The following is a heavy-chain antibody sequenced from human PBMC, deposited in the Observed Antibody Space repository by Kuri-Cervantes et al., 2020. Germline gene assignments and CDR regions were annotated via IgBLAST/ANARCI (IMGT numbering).Heavy chain of an antibody. CDR2: ISGSGGST. CDR1: GFTFSSYA. CDR3: ARGRRDEGY. Sequence: GESLKISCAASGFTFSSYAMSWVRQAPGEGLEWVSAISGSGGSTYYADSVKGRFTISRDNSKNMLYLQMNSLRAEDTAVYYCARGRRDEGYWGQGTLVTVSS. J-gene: IGHJ4*02. V-gene: IGHV3-23*01.